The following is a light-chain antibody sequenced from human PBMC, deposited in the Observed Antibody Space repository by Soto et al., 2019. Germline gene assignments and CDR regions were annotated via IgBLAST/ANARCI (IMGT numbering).Light chain of an antibody. CDR3: QSADYSGTYVV. J-gene: IGLJ2*01. Sequence: SYELTQPPSVSVSPRQTAEITCSGDPLPKQFAYWYQRKPGQAPLLVISKDTERPSGIPERFSGSSSGTTVTLTVSGVQAEDEADYYCQSADYSGTYVVFGGGTKLTVL. CDR1: PLPKQF. V-gene: IGLV3-25*03. CDR2: KDT.